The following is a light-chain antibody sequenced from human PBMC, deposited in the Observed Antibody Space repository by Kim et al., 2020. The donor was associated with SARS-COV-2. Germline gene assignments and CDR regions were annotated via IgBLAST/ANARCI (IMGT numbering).Light chain of an antibody. V-gene: IGLV1-47*01. Sequence: ELTQPPSASGTPGQRVTISCSGSSSNIGNNYVSWYQQLPGAAPKLLIYMNNQRPSGVPDRFSGSKSGTSTSLAISGLRSEDEADYYCAVWDDILSGVVFAGGTQLTVL. CDR3: AVWDDILSGVV. CDR1: SSNIGNNY. J-gene: IGLJ2*01. CDR2: MNN.